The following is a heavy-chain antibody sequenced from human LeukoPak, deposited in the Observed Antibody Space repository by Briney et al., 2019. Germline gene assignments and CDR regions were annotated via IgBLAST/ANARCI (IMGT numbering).Heavy chain of an antibody. Sequence: GRSLRLSCAASGFTFSTYGMHWVRQAPGKGLEWVAVIWYDGSNKYYADSVKGRFTISRDNSKDTLYLQMNSLRPEDTAVYYCAKDLVRGVTTIGNWFDPWGQGTLVIVSS. V-gene: IGHV3-30*18. D-gene: IGHD3-10*01. CDR1: GFTFSTYG. CDR3: AKDLVRGVTTIGNWFDP. CDR2: IWYDGSNK. J-gene: IGHJ5*02.